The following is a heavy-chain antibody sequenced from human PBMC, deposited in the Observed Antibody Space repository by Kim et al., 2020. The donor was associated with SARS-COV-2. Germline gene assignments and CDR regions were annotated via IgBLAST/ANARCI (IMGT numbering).Heavy chain of an antibody. J-gene: IGHJ4*02. CDR1: GFNFSIYA. V-gene: IGHV3-30*04. Sequence: GGSLRLSCAVSGFNFSIYAMHWVRQAPGKGLEWVAVISYDGSNKNYAESVKGRFTISRDSSKNTLFLQMDSLRTEDTAVYYCAKDRLIKKGTYYFGSGSPLDYWGQGTLVTVSS. D-gene: IGHD3-10*01. CDR3: AKDRLIKKGTYYFGSGSPLDY. CDR2: ISYDGSNK.